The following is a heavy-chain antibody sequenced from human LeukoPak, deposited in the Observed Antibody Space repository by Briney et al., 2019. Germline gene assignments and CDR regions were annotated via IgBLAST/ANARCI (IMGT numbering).Heavy chain of an antibody. D-gene: IGHD4-23*01. Sequence: ASVKVSCKASGYTFTSYYMHWVRQAPGQGLEWMGIINPSGGSTSYAQKFLGRVTVTRDTSTSTVYMELSSLRSEDTAVYYCAGEKGYGGNPLAFDIWGQGTMVTVSS. J-gene: IGHJ3*02. V-gene: IGHV1-46*01. CDR1: GYTFTSYY. CDR2: INPSGGST. CDR3: AGEKGYGGNPLAFDI.